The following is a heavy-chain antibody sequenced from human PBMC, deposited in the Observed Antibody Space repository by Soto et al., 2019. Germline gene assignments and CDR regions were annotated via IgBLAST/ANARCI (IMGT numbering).Heavy chain of an antibody. D-gene: IGHD6-19*01. J-gene: IGHJ4*02. V-gene: IGHV3-7*03. Sequence: GGSLRLSCAAAGFTLSTYWMSWVRQAPGKGLEWVANLKPDGSEKYYGDSVKGRFTIARDDAENSLYLQMNSLRVEDTAMYYCTRGAAVAGIDYWGQGTLVTVSS. CDR2: LKPDGSEK. CDR3: TRGAAVAGIDY. CDR1: GFTLSTYW.